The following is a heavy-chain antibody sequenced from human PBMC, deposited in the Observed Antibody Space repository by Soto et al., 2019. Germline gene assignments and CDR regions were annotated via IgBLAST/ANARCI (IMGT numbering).Heavy chain of an antibody. CDR1: GYTFTGYY. Sequence: XVKVSCKASGYTFTGYYMHWVRHAPGQGLEWMGWINPNSGGTNYAQKFQGWVTMTRDTSISTAYMELSRLRYDDTAVYYCARVKREGNYFAFDIWGQGTRVTVSS. D-gene: IGHD1-7*01. CDR2: INPNSGGT. CDR3: ARVKREGNYFAFDI. J-gene: IGHJ3*02. V-gene: IGHV1-2*04.